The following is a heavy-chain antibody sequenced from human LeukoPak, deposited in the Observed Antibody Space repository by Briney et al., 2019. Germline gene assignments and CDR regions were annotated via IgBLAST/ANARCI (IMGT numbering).Heavy chain of an antibody. CDR1: GYTFTGYY. V-gene: IGHV1-2*02. CDR3: ARDKAPIAVAGLGFDY. Sequence: ASVKVSCKASGYTFTGYYMHWVRQAPGQGIEWMGWINPNSGGTNYAQKFQGRVTMTRDTSISTAYMELSRLRSDDTAVYYCARDKAPIAVAGLGFDYWGQGTLVTVSS. CDR2: INPNSGGT. J-gene: IGHJ4*02. D-gene: IGHD6-19*01.